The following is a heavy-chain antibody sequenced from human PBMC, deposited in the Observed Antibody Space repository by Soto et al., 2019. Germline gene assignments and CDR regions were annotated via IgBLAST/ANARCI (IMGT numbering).Heavy chain of an antibody. Sequence: QVQLVESGGGVVQPGGSLRLSCATSGFLFSGYAMHWVRQTPGKGLEWVAVISYDGKEKYYADSAEGRFTISRESSGVPLYLQIGSLRVEDTAGYYCARGRGLAARPQHLDHWGQGTPVTVSS. D-gene: IGHD6-6*01. CDR2: ISYDGKEK. J-gene: IGHJ4*02. V-gene: IGHV3-30*04. CDR1: GFLFSGYA. CDR3: ARGRGLAARPQHLDH.